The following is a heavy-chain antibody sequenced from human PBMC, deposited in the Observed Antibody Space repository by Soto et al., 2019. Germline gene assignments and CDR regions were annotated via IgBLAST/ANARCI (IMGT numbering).Heavy chain of an antibody. J-gene: IGHJ6*02. CDR1: GFMFSTYL. CDR2: IKQGGNEK. Sequence: GSLRLSFEASGFMFSTYLMSWVRQAPGKGLEWVANIKQGGNEKFYVDSVKGRFTISRDNAKKSLFLQMNSLRPEDTAVYYCVGALTYEVPYYYYGMDAWGQGTTVTVSS. D-gene: IGHD3-16*01. V-gene: IGHV3-7*01. CDR3: VGALTYEVPYYYYGMDA.